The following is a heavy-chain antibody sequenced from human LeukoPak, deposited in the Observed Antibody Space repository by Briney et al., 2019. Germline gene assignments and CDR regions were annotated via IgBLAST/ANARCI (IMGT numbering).Heavy chain of an antibody. D-gene: IGHD3-9*01. Sequence: GGSLRLSCAASNFMFSNYDMNWARQAPGKGLEWVAFIRYDGSYKNSAESVQGRFTISRDNSRNTLYLQMSRLRAEDTAVYYCAKDRGGNFDSNPRRFYYYMDVWGKGTTVTVSS. J-gene: IGHJ6*03. CDR1: NFMFSNYD. CDR3: AKDRGGNFDSNPRRFYYYMDV. V-gene: IGHV3-30*02. CDR2: IRYDGSYK.